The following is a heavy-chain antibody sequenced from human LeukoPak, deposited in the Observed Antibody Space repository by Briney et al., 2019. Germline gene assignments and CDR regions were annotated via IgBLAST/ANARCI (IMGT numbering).Heavy chain of an antibody. Sequence: SQTLSLTCVISGDSVSSNSAAWNWIRQSPSRGLEWLGRTYYRSKWYNDYAVSVKSRITINPDTSKNQFSLQLNSVTPEDTAVYYCARVRYYYGSGSYTTFDYWGQGTLVTVSS. CDR1: GDSVSSNSAA. CDR3: ARVRYYYGSGSYTTFDY. D-gene: IGHD3-10*01. V-gene: IGHV6-1*01. CDR2: TYYRSKWYN. J-gene: IGHJ4*02.